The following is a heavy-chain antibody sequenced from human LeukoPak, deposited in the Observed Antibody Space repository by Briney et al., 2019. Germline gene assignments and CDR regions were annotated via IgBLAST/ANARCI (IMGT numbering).Heavy chain of an antibody. CDR2: INHSGST. J-gene: IGHJ1*01. CDR3: ARAGDSSGYYHEYFQH. CDR1: GGSFSGYY. D-gene: IGHD3-22*01. Sequence: SETPSLTCAVYGGSFSGYYWSWIRQPPGKGLEWIGEINHSGSTNYNPSLKSRVTISVDTSKNQFSLKLSSVTAADTAVYYCARAGDSSGYYHEYFQHWGQGTLVTVSS. V-gene: IGHV4-34*01.